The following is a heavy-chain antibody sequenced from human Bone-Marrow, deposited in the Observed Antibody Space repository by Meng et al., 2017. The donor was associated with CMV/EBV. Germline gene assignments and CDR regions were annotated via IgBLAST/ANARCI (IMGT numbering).Heavy chain of an antibody. Sequence: GESLKISCAASGFTFSSYEMNWVRQAPGKGLEWVSYISSSGSTIYYADSVKGRFTISRDNSKNTLYLQMNSLRAEDTAVYYCARAQTDGYSSFDYWGQGTLVTVSS. D-gene: IGHD5-24*01. CDR1: GFTFSSYE. CDR3: ARAQTDGYSSFDY. CDR2: ISSSGSTI. V-gene: IGHV3-48*03. J-gene: IGHJ4*02.